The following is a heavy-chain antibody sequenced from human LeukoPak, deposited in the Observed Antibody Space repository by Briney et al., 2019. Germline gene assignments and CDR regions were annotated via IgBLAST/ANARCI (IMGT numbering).Heavy chain of an antibody. V-gene: IGHV4-39*01. J-gene: IGHJ3*02. CDR1: GGSISSSSYY. D-gene: IGHD3-9*01. CDR2: IYYSGST. CDR3: ASGSRVCYDILTGFDAFDI. Sequence: SETLSLTCTVSGGSISSSSYYWGWIRQPPGKGLEWIGSIYYSGSTYYNPSLKSRVTISVDTSKNQFSLKLSSVTAADTAVYYCASGSRVCYDILTGFDAFDIWGQGTMVTVSS.